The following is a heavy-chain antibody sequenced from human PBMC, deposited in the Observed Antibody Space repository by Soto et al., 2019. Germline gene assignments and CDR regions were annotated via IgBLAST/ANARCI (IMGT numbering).Heavy chain of an antibody. CDR1: GASVSSYF. CDR2: IYNSGRT. D-gene: IGHD6-19*01. CDR3: ARVHSGWSSGHGLDV. J-gene: IGHJ6*02. Sequence: SETLSLTCTVSGASVSSYFWSWVRQPPGKGLEWIGYIYNSGRTNYNPSLKSRVTISLDTPGNDFSLRLTSLTAADTAVYYCARVHSGWSSGHGLDVWGQGTTVTVSS. V-gene: IGHV4-59*02.